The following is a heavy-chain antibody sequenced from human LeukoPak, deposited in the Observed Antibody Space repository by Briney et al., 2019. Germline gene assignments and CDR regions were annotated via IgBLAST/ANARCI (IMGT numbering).Heavy chain of an antibody. V-gene: IGHV3-7*01. J-gene: IGHJ4*02. D-gene: IGHD2-2*01. CDR1: GFTFRSYW. CDR3: ATGPHCTSTSCYGDLDY. Sequence: GGSLRLSCAASGFTFRSYWMSWVRQAPGKRLEWVANIKQDGSEKYYVDSVKGRFTISRDNAKNTLYLQMNSLRAEDTAVYYCATGPHCTSTSCYGDLDYWGQGTLVTVSS. CDR2: IKQDGSEK.